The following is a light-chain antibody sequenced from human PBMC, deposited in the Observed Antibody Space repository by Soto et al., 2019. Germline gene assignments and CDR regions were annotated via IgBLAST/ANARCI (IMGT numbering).Light chain of an antibody. Sequence: EIVMTQSPATLSVSPGESATLSCRASQSVSSNLAWYQQKPGQAPRLLIYGASTRAAGIPDRFSGSGSGTDFTLTITRLEPEDSAVYFCPQYTGPPTPFGQGTRLEIK. CDR1: QSVSSN. CDR3: PQYTGPPTP. CDR2: GAS. V-gene: IGKV3D-15*01. J-gene: IGKJ5*01.